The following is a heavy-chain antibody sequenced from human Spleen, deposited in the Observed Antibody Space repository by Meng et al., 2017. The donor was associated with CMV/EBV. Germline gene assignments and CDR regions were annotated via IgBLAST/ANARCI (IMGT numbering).Heavy chain of an antibody. D-gene: IGHD2-8*01. Sequence: GGSLRLSCAGSGFTFSSYEMNWVRQAPGKGLEWVSLIRFDGINKYYADSVRGRFTISRDDSKNTLYLQMNSLRPEDTAVYYCAKDYREGWALGYCTTGVCYKDYWGQGTLVTVSS. CDR1: GFTFSSYE. V-gene: IGHV3-30*02. CDR2: IRFDGINK. J-gene: IGHJ4*02. CDR3: AKDYREGWALGYCTTGVCYKDY.